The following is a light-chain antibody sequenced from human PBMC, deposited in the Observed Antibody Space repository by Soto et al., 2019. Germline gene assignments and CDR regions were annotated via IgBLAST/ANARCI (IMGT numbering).Light chain of an antibody. CDR1: SSNIGSNT. J-gene: IGLJ2*01. CDR3: SAWDDSLSGPV. CDR2: NND. V-gene: IGLV1-44*01. Sequence: QSVLTQPPSASGTPGRGVVISCSGGSSNIGSNTVNWYKQVPGSAPKLLIFNNDQRPSGVLGRFSASQSGTSASLAISGLQSEDEADYYCSAWDDSLSGPVFGGGTKLTVL.